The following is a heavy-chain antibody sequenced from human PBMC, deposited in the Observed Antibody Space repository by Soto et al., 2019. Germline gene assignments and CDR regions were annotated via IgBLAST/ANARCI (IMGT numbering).Heavy chain of an antibody. J-gene: IGHJ3*02. V-gene: IGHV3-23*01. CDR1: GFTFSSYA. CDR2: ISGSGGST. Sequence: GGSLRLSCAASGFTFSSYAMSWVRQAPGKGLEWVSAISGSGGSTYYADSVKGRFTISRDNSKNTLYLQMNSLRAEDTAVYYCAKDLVTGKPFPADDAFDIWGQGTMVTVSS. CDR3: AKDLVTGKPFPADDAFDI. D-gene: IGHD1-20*01.